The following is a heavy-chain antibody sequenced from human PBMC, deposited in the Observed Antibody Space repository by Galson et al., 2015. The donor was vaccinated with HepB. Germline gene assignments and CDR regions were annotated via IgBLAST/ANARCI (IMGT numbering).Heavy chain of an antibody. CDR3: ARDCRLGFGWKNWFDP. CDR1: GGTFRNHI. Sequence: SVKVSCKASGGTFRNHIFSWVRQAPGQGLEWMGGIIPIFGTANYAQKFQGRLTVTTDESTSTAYMELSSLTSDDTAVDYCARDCRLGFGWKNWFDPLGQG. D-gene: IGHD3-16*01. J-gene: IGHJ5*01. CDR2: IIPIFGTA. V-gene: IGHV1-69*05.